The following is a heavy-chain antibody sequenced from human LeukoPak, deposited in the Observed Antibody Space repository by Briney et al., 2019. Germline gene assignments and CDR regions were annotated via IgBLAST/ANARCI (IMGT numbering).Heavy chain of an antibody. CDR3: AREALGAHCSSTSCYSTYNWFDP. J-gene: IGHJ5*02. D-gene: IGHD2-2*01. CDR1: GGSISSSSYY. V-gene: IGHV4-39*07. CDR2: IYYSGST. Sequence: KNSETLSLTCTVSGGSISSSSYYWGWIRQPPGKGLEWIGSIYYSGSTYYNPSLKSRVTISVDTSKNQFSLKLSSVTAADTAVYYCAREALGAHCSSTSCYSTYNWFDPWGQGTLVTVSS.